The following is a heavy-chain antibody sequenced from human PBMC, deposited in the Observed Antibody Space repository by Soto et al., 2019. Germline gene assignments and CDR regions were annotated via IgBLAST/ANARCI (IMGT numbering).Heavy chain of an antibody. V-gene: IGHV4-39*01. J-gene: IGHJ6*02. CDR3: ARQGGGLRLISGMDV. CDR1: GGSISSSSYY. D-gene: IGHD5-12*01. Sequence: QLQLQESGPGLVKPSETLSLTCTVSGGSISSSSYYWGWIRQPPGKGLEWIGSIYYSGSTYYNPSLKSRVTISVATSKNQFSRKLSSVTAADTAVYYCARQGGGLRLISGMDVWGQGTMVTVSS. CDR2: IYYSGST.